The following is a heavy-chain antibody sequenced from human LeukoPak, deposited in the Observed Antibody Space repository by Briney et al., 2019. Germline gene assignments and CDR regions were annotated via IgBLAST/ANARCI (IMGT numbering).Heavy chain of an antibody. J-gene: IGHJ4*02. Sequence: PSGTLSLTCTVSGGSISSSSYYWGWIRQPPGKGLEWIGNIYYSGSTYYNASLQSRVTISIDTSKNQFSLRLNSVTVADTAMYYCAKSGGYGLIDYWGQGTLVTVSS. D-gene: IGHD1-26*01. V-gene: IGHV4-39*01. CDR1: GGSISSSSYY. CDR2: IYYSGST. CDR3: AKSGGYGLIDY.